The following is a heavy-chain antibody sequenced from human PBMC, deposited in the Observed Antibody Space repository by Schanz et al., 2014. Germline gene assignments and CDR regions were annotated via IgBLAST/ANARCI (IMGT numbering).Heavy chain of an antibody. D-gene: IGHD1-1*01. CDR3: ARDVRLDRRGNWFDP. CDR1: GFTFSSYD. V-gene: IGHV3-33*01. Sequence: QVQLVESGGGVVQPGRSLRLSCVASGFTFSSYDVFWVRQAPGKGLEWVAILWHDGSKKYYADSVKGRFTVSRDNSKNTLYLQLNSLRAEDTAVYYCARDVRLDRRGNWFDPWGQGTLVTVSS. J-gene: IGHJ5*02. CDR2: LWHDGSKK.